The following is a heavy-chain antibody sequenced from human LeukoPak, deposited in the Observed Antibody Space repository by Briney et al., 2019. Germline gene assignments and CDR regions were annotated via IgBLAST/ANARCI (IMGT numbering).Heavy chain of an antibody. Sequence: GASVKVSCKASGYTFTSYYMHWVRQAPGQGLEWMGIINPSGGSTSYAQKFQGRVTMTRDMSTSTVYMELSSLRSEDTAVYYCARGGWRKTIFGVVSERDWFDPWGQGTLVTVSS. CDR2: INPSGGST. CDR1: GYTFTSYY. CDR3: ARGGWRKTIFGVVSERDWFDP. D-gene: IGHD3-3*01. J-gene: IGHJ5*02. V-gene: IGHV1-46*01.